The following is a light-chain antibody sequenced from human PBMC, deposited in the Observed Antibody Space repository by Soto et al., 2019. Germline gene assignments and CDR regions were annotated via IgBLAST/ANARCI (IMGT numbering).Light chain of an antibody. CDR2: KAS. CDR1: QTISSW. V-gene: IGKV1-5*03. Sequence: DIHMTQSPSTLSGSVGDRVTITCRASQTISSWLAWYQHKPGKAPKLLIYKASTLKSGVPSRFSGSGSGTEFTLTISSLQPDDFATYYCQHYNSYSEAFGQGTKVDI. CDR3: QHYNSYSEA. J-gene: IGKJ1*01.